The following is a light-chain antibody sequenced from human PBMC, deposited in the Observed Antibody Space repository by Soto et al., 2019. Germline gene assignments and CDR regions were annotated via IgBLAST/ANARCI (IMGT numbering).Light chain of an antibody. CDR1: QTFSSSY. CDR2: DAS. V-gene: IGKV3-20*01. J-gene: IGKJ1*01. CDR3: QQYGRSPYWT. Sequence: EIGLTQSPDTLSLSPGERATLSCRARQTFSSSYLSWYQQQPGQTPRLLIYDASSSATGIPDRFSGSGSGTDFTLPISRLEPQDFAVYCCQQYGRSPYWTCGQGTKVEI.